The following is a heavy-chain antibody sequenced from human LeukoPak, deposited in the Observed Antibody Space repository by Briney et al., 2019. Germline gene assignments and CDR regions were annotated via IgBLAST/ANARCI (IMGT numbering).Heavy chain of an antibody. J-gene: IGHJ4*02. D-gene: IGHD6-19*01. Sequence: GGSLRLSCAASGFTFSSYGMHWVRQAPGKGLEWVAFIRYDGNNKYYADSVEGRFTISRDNSKNTLFLQMNSLRAEDTAVYYCAKATVAVAGTGSFDYWGQGTLVTVSS. CDR1: GFTFSSYG. CDR2: IRYDGNNK. V-gene: IGHV3-30*02. CDR3: AKATVAVAGTGSFDY.